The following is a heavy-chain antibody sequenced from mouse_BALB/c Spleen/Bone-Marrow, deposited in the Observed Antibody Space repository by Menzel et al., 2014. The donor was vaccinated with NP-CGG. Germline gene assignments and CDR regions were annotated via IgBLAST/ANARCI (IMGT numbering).Heavy chain of an antibody. D-gene: IGHD3-1*01. CDR3: TSADVASRGS. Sequence: VQLQESGAELAKPGASVKMSCKASGYTFTSYWMHWVKQRPGQGLEWIGYIFPSTGYTDYNQKFKDKATLTADKSSSTAYMQLSIRTSEDFAVYYGTSADVASRGSGGQGTPPTVSS. CDR1: GYTFTSYW. CDR2: IFPSTGYT. V-gene: IGHV1-7*01. J-gene: IGHJ2*01.